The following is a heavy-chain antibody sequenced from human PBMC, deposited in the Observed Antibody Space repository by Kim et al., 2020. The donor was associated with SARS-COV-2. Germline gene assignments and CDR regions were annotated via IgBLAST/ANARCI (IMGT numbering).Heavy chain of an antibody. V-gene: IGHV1-2*02. CDR3: ARDGTTEGNVEQWLPRRSYYGMDV. J-gene: IGHJ6*02. CDR1: GYTFTGYY. Sequence: ASVKVSCKASGYTFTGYYMHWVRQAPGQGLEWMGWINPNSGGTNYAQKFQGRVTMTRDTSISTAYMELSRLRSDDTAVYYCARDGTTEGNVEQWLPRRSYYGMDVWGQGTTVTVSS. CDR2: INPNSGGT. D-gene: IGHD6-19*01.